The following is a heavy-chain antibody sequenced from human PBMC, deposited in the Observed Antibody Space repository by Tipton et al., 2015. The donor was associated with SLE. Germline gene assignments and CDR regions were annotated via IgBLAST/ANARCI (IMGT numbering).Heavy chain of an antibody. CDR3: ARDPLTGTAFDY. CDR1: GGSITSHY. Sequence: TLSLTCSVSGGSITSHYWSWIRQPPGKGLEWIGYIYYTGSTTYNPSLKSRVTISVDTSRNQFSLKLNSMTAADTAVYYCARDPLTGTAFDYWGQGTLVTVSS. D-gene: IGHD1-7*01. CDR2: IYYTGST. V-gene: IGHV4-59*11. J-gene: IGHJ4*02.